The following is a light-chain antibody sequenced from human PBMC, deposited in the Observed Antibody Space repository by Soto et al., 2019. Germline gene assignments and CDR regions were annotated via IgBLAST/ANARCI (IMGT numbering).Light chain of an antibody. CDR3: CSYAGSYPLV. J-gene: IGLJ3*02. CDR2: DVS. V-gene: IGLV2-11*01. CDR1: SSDVGGYNY. Sequence: QSALTQPRSVSGSPGQSVTISCTGTSSDVGGYNYVSWYQQHPGKAPKLMIYDVSKRPSGVPDRFSGSKSGNTASLTISGLQAEDEADYDCCSYAGSYPLVFGGGTKLTVL.